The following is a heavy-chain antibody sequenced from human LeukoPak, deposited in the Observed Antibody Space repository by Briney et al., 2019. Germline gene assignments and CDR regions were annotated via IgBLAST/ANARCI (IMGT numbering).Heavy chain of an antibody. CDR3: ASASGYDYYFDY. CDR1: GFTFSSYS. J-gene: IGHJ4*02. Sequence: GGSLKLSCAASGFTFSSYSINWVRQAPGKGLEWVSSISSGGSYIFYADSVKGRFTISRGNAKNSLYLQLNSLRAEDTAVYYCASASGYDYYFDYWGQGTLVTVSS. D-gene: IGHD5-12*01. CDR2: ISSGGSYI. V-gene: IGHV3-21*01.